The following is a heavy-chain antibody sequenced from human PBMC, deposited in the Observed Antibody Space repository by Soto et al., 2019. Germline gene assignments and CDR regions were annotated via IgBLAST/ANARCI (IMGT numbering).Heavy chain of an antibody. Sequence: GGSLRLSCAASGFSFSSYVMFWVRQAPGKGLEWVSSITSSGDSTYYGDSVKGRFTISRDNSKNTLFLQMNSLGAEDTAVYYCARGGLFTINWYARNGFDAWGQGTLVTVSS. CDR1: GFSFSSYV. J-gene: IGHJ5*02. V-gene: IGHV3-23*01. CDR3: ARGGLFTINWYARNGFDA. D-gene: IGHD6-13*01. CDR2: ITSSGDST.